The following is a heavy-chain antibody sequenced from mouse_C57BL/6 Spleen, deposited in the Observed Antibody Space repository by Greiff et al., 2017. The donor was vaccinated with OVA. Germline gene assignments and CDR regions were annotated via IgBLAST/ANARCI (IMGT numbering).Heavy chain of an antibody. Sequence: VKLLESGAELVKPGASVKISCKASGYAFSSYWMNWVKQRPGKGLEWIGQIYPGDGDTNYNGKFKGKATLTADKSSSTAYMQLSSLTSEDSAVYFCARRPYYYGSSHFDYWGQGTTLTVSS. CDR2: IYPGDGDT. D-gene: IGHD1-1*01. CDR1: GYAFSSYW. CDR3: ARRPYYYGSSHFDY. V-gene: IGHV1-80*01. J-gene: IGHJ2*01.